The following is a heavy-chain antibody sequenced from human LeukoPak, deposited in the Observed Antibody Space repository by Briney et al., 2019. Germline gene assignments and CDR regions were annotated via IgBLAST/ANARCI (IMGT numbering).Heavy chain of an antibody. D-gene: IGHD5-12*01. Sequence: SETLSLTCSVSGGSISSYYWSWIRQPAGKGLEWIWRIYTSGGTNYNPSLKSRVTISVDTSKNQFSLKLSSVSAADTAVYYCARKATIIRFGVYYYYYMDVWGKGATVTVSS. CDR3: ARKATIIRFGVYYYYYMDV. J-gene: IGHJ6*03. V-gene: IGHV4-4*07. CDR2: IYTSGGT. CDR1: GGSISSYY.